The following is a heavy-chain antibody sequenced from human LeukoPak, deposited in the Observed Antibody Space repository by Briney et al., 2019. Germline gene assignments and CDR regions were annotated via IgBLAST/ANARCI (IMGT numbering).Heavy chain of an antibody. V-gene: IGHV3-30*02. Sequence: SCKASGYTFTSYYMHWVRQAPGKGLEWVAFIRYDGSNKYYADSVKGRFTISRDNSKNTLYLQMNSLRAEDTAVYYCRLAVAGTNTFDYWGQGTVVTVSS. J-gene: IGHJ4*02. D-gene: IGHD6-19*01. CDR2: IRYDGSNK. CDR1: GYTFTSYY. CDR3: RLAVAGTNTFDY.